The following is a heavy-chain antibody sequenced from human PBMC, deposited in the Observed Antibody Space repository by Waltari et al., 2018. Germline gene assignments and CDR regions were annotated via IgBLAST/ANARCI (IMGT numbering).Heavy chain of an antibody. D-gene: IGHD5-18*01. J-gene: IGHJ4*02. Sequence: QVQLQESGPGLVKPSETLSLTCPVSGGSISSYYWSWIRQPPGKGLEWIGYIYYSGSTNYNPSLKSRVTISVDTSKNQFSLKLSSVTAADTAVYYCARVADTAMVTDYFDYWGQGTLVTVSS. CDR3: ARVADTAMVTDYFDY. CDR1: GGSISSYY. CDR2: IYYSGST. V-gene: IGHV4-59*08.